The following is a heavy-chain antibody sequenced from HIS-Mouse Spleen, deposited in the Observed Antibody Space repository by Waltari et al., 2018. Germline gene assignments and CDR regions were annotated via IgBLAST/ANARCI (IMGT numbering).Heavy chain of an antibody. D-gene: IGHD5-18*01. V-gene: IGHV4-59*08. CDR2: IDYSGST. Sequence: QVQLQESGPGLVKPSETLSLTCTVSGGSISSYYWSWIRQPPGKGLEWIGYIDYSGSTNYNPSLKSRVTISVDTSKNQFSLKLSSVTATDTAVYYCARHVGYSYRYYFDYWGQGTLVTVSS. CDR3: ARHVGYSYRYYFDY. CDR1: GGSISSYY. J-gene: IGHJ4*02.